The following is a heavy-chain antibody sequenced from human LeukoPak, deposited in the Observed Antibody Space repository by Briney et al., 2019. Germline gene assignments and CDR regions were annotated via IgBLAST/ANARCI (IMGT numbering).Heavy chain of an antibody. CDR3: ATRISTTHGLDY. V-gene: IGHV3-23*01. D-gene: IGHD1-1*01. CDR2: ISDSGSMT. CDR1: GFTFSTFG. J-gene: IGHJ4*02. Sequence: GGSLRLSCAASGFTFSTFGMTWVRQAPGKGLEWVSSISDSGSMTTYADSVKGRFTISRDNSKNALYLQMHGLRAEDMAIYYCATRISTTHGLDYWSQGTLVTVSS.